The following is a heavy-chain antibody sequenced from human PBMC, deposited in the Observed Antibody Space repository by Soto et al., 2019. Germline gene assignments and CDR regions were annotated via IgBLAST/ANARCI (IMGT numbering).Heavy chain of an antibody. CDR3: ASQWSGEPYKFDY. D-gene: IGHD3-10*01. Sequence: PSETLCLTCAVAGGSSIGTTWCSWVRQPPGKGLEWIGEIHHDGSTNYNPSLKSRVIISVDKSKNQFSLKVNSVTAADTAVYYCASQWSGEPYKFDYWGQPVLVTVPS. V-gene: IGHV4-4*02. CDR2: IHHDGST. J-gene: IGHJ4*02. CDR1: GGSSIGTTW.